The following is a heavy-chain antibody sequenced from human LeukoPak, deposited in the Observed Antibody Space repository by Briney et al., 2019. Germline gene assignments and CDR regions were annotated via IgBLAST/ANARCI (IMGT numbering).Heavy chain of an antibody. J-gene: IGHJ4*02. CDR2: IMPILGIA. CDR3: ARDLPPYYFDY. CDR1: GGIFSSYA. Sequence: VAAVKVSCKASGGIFSSYAISRVRQAPGQGREWMGRIMPILGIANYAQKFQGRVTITADKSTSTAYMDLSSLRSEDTAVYYCARDLPPYYFDYWGQGTLVTVSS. V-gene: IGHV1-69*04.